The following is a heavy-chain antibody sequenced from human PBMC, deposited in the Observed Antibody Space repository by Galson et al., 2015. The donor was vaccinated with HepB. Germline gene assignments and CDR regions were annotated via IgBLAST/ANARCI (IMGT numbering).Heavy chain of an antibody. CDR3: AKDIVVVPAAIGLSLGDYYGMDV. J-gene: IGHJ6*02. CDR2: ISYDGSNK. D-gene: IGHD2-2*01. Sequence: SLRLSCAASGFTFSSYGMHWVRQAPGKGLEWVAVISYDGSNKYYADSVKGRFTISRDNSKNTLYLQMNSLRAEDTAVYYCAKDIVVVPAAIGLSLGDYYGMDVWGQGTTVTVSS. CDR1: GFTFSSYG. V-gene: IGHV3-30*18.